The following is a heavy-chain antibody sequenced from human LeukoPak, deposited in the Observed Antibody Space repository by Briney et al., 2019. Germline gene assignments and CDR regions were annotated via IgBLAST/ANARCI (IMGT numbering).Heavy chain of an antibody. Sequence: NPSETLSLTCTVSGRSVSSETSYWGWSPNPPGNGLEWIGSIYYSGSPYYNPSLKSRVTISVDTSKNQFSLKLSSVTAADTAVYYCARVYWYFDLWGRGTLVTVSS. CDR3: ARVYWYFDL. CDR2: IYYSGSP. CDR1: GRSVSSETSY. V-gene: IGHV4-39*01. J-gene: IGHJ2*01.